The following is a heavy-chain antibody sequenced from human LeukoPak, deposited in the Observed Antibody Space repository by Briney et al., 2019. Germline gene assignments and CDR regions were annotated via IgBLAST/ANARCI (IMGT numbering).Heavy chain of an antibody. CDR1: GFTFSSYG. J-gene: IGHJ4*02. CDR3: AILLYGD. D-gene: IGHD3-10*01. V-gene: IGHV3-23*01. Sequence: PGRSLRLSCAASGFTFSSYGMHWVRQAPGKGLEWVSGISGSGGSTYYADSVKGRFTISRDNSKNTLYLQMNSLSLEDTAVYYCAILLYGDWGQGTLVTVSS. CDR2: ISGSGGST.